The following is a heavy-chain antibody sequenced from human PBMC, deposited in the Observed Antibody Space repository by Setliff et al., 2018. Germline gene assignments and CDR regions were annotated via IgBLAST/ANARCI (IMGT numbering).Heavy chain of an antibody. CDR3: AREALQRAGLYFFDI. D-gene: IGHD3-10*01. Sequence: GASVKVSCKASGGTFNTYGLSWVRQAPGQGLEWMGGIIPIIGEPNYAQKSQGRVTITADESTSTAYMELRSLESEDTAVYYCAREALQRAGLYFFDIWGQGMLVTVSS. J-gene: IGHJ4*02. CDR2: IIPIIGEP. V-gene: IGHV1-69*13. CDR1: GGTFNTYG.